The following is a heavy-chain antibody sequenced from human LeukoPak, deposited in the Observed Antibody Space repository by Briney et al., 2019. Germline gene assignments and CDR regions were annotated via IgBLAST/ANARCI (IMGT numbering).Heavy chain of an antibody. V-gene: IGHV3-30*18. CDR2: VSYDGSTE. CDR3: AKGGQSNWVRQPLHY. D-gene: IGHD3-10*01. J-gene: IGHJ4*02. CDR1: GFTFSSYG. Sequence: GGSLRLSCAASGFTFSSYGMHWVRQAPGKGLEWVAVVSYDGSTEEYVDSVKGRFTISRDNSKNTLYLQMNSLRSEDTAVYYCAKGGQSNWVRQPLHYWRQGTLVTVSS.